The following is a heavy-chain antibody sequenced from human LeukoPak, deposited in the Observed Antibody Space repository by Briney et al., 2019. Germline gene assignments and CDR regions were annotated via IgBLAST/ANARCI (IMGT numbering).Heavy chain of an antibody. J-gene: IGHJ4*02. CDR2: IRTKAYGGTT. CDR1: GFTFGEYV. V-gene: IGHV3-49*03. Sequence: QPGGSLRLSCTGSGFTFGEYVVSRFRQAPGKGLEWVGFIRTKAYGGTTEYAASVKGRFTISRDDSESIAYLQMNSLKSEDTAVYYCTRGSDTIFGVSRDGFDSWGQGTLVTVSS. CDR3: TRGSDTIFGVSRDGFDS. D-gene: IGHD3-3*01.